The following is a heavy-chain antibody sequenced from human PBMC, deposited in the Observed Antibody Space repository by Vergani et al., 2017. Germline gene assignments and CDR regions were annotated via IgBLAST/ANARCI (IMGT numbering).Heavy chain of an antibody. CDR2: IYYSGST. J-gene: IGHJ4*02. CDR3: ARGGITMVRGVARWEGYCDY. Sequence: QVQLQESGPGLVKPSETLSLTCTVSGGSISSYYWSWIRQQPGKGLEWIGYIYYSGSTYYNPSLKSRVTISVDTAKNQFSLKPSSVTAADTAVYFCARGGITMVRGVARWEGYCDYWGQGTLVTVSS. D-gene: IGHD3-10*01. CDR1: GGSISSYY. V-gene: IGHV4-59*06.